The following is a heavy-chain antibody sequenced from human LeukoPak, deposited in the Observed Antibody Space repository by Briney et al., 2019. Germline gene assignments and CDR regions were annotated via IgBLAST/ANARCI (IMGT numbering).Heavy chain of an antibody. CDR2: INPNSGGT. CDR3: ARVKLYSSSWYGLDY. Sequence: ASVKVSCKASGYTFTGYYMHWVRQAPGQGLGWMGWINPNSGGTNYAQKFQGRVTMTRDTSISTAYMELSRLRSDDTAVYYCARVKLYSSSWYGLDYWGQGTLVTVSS. CDR1: GYTFTGYY. V-gene: IGHV1-2*02. D-gene: IGHD6-13*01. J-gene: IGHJ4*02.